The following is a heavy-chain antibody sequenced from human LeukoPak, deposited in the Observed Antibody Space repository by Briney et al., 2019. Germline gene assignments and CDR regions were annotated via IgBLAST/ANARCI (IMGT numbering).Heavy chain of an antibody. V-gene: IGHV4-34*01. CDR2: INHSGTT. Sequence: SETLSLTCAVYGGSFSGYYLTWIRQPPGKGLEWIGEINHSGTTNYNPSLKSRVTISVDTSKNQFSLKLNSVTAADTAVYYCARDHLANLASRLFDPWGQGSLVTVSS. J-gene: IGHJ5*02. D-gene: IGHD3-3*01. CDR3: ARDHLANLASRLFDP. CDR1: GGSFSGYY.